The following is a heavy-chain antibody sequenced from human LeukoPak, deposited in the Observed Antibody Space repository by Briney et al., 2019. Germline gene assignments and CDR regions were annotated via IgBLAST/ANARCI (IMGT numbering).Heavy chain of an antibody. J-gene: IGHJ4*02. CDR2: INYRGRP. CDR3: ARGGYYDTSGFYIT. D-gene: IGHD3-22*01. Sequence: SETLSLTCTVHGGSFSGYYGTWIRQPPGKGLEWIGDINYRGRPDSNPSLKSRVTMSLDTSKKLFSLNLTSVTAADTAVYYCARGGYYDTSGFYITWGQGTLVTVSS. CDR1: GGSFSGYY. V-gene: IGHV4-34*01.